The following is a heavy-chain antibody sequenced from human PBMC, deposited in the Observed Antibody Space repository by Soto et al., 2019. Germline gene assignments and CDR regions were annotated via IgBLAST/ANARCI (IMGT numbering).Heavy chain of an antibody. D-gene: IGHD3-22*01. CDR2: VYYSGNT. V-gene: IGHV4-59*08. CDR3: ARHPSSGCHQF. Sequence: SETLSLTCTVSGGSINDYYWSWIRQPPGKGLLWVGCVYYSGNTNYNPSLKSRVTISVDTSKNQFSLSLSSVTAADTAVYYCARHPSSGCHQFWSQGTLVTVSS. J-gene: IGHJ4*02. CDR1: GGSINDYY.